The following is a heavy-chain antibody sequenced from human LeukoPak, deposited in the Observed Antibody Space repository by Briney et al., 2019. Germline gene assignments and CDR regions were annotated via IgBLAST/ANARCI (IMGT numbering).Heavy chain of an antibody. D-gene: IGHD5-12*01. Sequence: PGGSLRLSCAASGFTFSSYGMHWVRQAPGKGLEWVSSISSSSSYIYYADSVKGRFTISRHNAKNSLYLQMNSLRAEDTAVYYCARAGSGYEDGFDYWGQGTLVTVSS. J-gene: IGHJ4*02. CDR2: ISSSSSYI. CDR3: ARAGSGYEDGFDY. V-gene: IGHV3-21*01. CDR1: GFTFSSYG.